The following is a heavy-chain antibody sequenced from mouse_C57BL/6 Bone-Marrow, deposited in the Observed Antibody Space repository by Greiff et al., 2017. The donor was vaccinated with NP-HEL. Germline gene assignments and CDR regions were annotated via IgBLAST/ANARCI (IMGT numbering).Heavy chain of an antibody. CDR2: IDPSDSYT. J-gene: IGHJ4*01. V-gene: IGHV1-50*01. Sequence: QVQLQQPGAELVKPGASVKLSCKASGYTFTSYWMQWVKQRPGQGLEWIGEIDPSDSYTNYNQKFKGKATLTVDTSSSTAYMQLSSLTSEDSAVYYCARHGSGSFYAVGCWGQRTSVTVAS. CDR1: GYTFTSYW. D-gene: IGHD1-1*01. CDR3: ARHGSGSFYAVGC.